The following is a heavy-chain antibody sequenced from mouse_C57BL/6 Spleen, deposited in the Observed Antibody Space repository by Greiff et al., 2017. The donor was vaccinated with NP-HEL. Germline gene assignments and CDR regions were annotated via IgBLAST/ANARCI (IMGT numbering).Heavy chain of an antibody. V-gene: IGHV3-6*01. D-gene: IGHD1-1*01. CDR3: ARDLNYYGSTTDY. CDR2: ISYDGSN. J-gene: IGHJ2*01. Sequence: DVKLQESGPGLVKPSQSLSLTCSVTGYSITSGYYWNWIRQFPGNKLEWMGYISYDGSNNYNPSLKNRISITRDTSKNQFFLKLNSVTTEDTATYYCARDLNYYGSTTDYWGQGTTLTVSS. CDR1: GYSITSGYY.